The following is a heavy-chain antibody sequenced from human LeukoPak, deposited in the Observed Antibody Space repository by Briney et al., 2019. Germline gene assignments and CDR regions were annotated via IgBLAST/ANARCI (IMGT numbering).Heavy chain of an antibody. CDR3: AILTNRLYCSSTSCYKGGFDY. V-gene: IGHV1-69*04. Sequence: GASVKVSCKASGGTFSSYAISWVRQAPGQGLEWMGRIIPILGIANYAQKFQGRVTITADKSTSTAYMELSSLRSEDTAVYYCAILTNRLYCSSTSCYKGGFDYWGQGTLVTVSS. J-gene: IGHJ4*02. D-gene: IGHD2-2*02. CDR1: GGTFSSYA. CDR2: IIPILGIA.